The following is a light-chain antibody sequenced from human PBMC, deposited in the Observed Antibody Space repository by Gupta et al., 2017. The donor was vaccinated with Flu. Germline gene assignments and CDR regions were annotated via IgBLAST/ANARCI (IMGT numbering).Light chain of an antibody. J-gene: IGKJ1*01. V-gene: IGKV2-28*01. Sequence: VMRGGPATISCRCRRGLLNSNRYNYLDWYQQRPGQSPQLLIYWGSNRASGVPDRFSGSGSGTDFTLTISSVQAEDVGVYYCKQHHTAPWTFGPGTTVEIK. CDR1: RGLLNSNRYNY. CDR3: KQHHTAPWT. CDR2: WGS.